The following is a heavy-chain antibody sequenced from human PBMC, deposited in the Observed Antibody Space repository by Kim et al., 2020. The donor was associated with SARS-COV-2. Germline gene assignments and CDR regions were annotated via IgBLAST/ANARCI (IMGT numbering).Heavy chain of an antibody. CDR3: AKGTITIFGVVIRGPPDFDY. V-gene: IGHV3-30*18. D-gene: IGHD3-3*01. J-gene: IGHJ4*02. Sequence: GGSLRLSCAASGFTFSSYGMHWVRQAPGKGLEWVAVISYDGSNKYYADSVKGRFTISRDNSKNTLYLQMNSLRAEDTAVYYCAKGTITIFGVVIRGPPDFDYCGQGTLVTVSS. CDR1: GFTFSSYG. CDR2: ISYDGSNK.